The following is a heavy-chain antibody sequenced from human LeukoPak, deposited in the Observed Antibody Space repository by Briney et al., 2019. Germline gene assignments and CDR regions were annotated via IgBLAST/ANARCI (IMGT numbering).Heavy chain of an antibody. D-gene: IGHD3-22*01. CDR3: AKRPYYYDSSGWELSYFDY. CDR2: ISSSTSYI. CDR1: GFAFSSYG. Sequence: GGSLRLSCAASGFAFSSYGMNWVRQAPGKGLEWVSSISSSTSYIYCADSVKGRFTISRDNAKNSLFLQMTRLRAEDTAVYYCAKRPYYYDSSGWELSYFDYWGQGTLVTVSS. J-gene: IGHJ4*02. V-gene: IGHV3-21*01.